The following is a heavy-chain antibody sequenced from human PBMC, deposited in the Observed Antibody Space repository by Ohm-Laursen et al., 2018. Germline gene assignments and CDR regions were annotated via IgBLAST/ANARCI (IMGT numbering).Heavy chain of an antibody. CDR2: ISWNSGSI. CDR1: GFTFDDYA. V-gene: IGHV3-9*01. CDR3: AKAPLQSTYYYGMDV. Sequence: SLRLSCSASGFTFDDYAMHWVRQAPGKGLEWVSGISWNSGSIGYADSVKGRFTISRDNAKNSLYLQMNSLRAEDTALYYCAKAPLQSTYYYGMDVWGQGTTVTVSS. D-gene: IGHD4-11*01. J-gene: IGHJ6*02.